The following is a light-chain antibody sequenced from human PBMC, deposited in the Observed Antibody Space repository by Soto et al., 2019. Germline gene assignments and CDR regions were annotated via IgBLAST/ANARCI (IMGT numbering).Light chain of an antibody. V-gene: IGLV1-44*01. CDR3: VAWDGSLKGVF. CDR2: SNN. Sequence: QSVLTQPPSASETPGQRVTISCSGSSSNIGGNTVSWYQQLPGTAPKLLIYSNNQRPSGVPDRFSGSKSGTSASLAISGLQSEDEADYYCVAWDGSLKGVFFGGGTKLTVL. CDR1: SSNIGGNT. J-gene: IGLJ2*01.